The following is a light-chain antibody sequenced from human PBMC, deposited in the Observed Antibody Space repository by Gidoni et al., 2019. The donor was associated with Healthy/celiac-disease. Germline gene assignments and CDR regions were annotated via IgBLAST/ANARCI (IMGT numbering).Light chain of an antibody. Sequence: DIQMTQSPSSLSASVGDRVTITCRASQSISSYLNWYQQKPGKAPKLLIYAASSLQSGVPSRFSGSGSGTVCTLTISSLQPEDFATYYCQQSYSTRLYTFGQGTKLEIK. J-gene: IGKJ2*01. CDR2: AAS. CDR1: QSISSY. V-gene: IGKV1-39*01. CDR3: QQSYSTRLYT.